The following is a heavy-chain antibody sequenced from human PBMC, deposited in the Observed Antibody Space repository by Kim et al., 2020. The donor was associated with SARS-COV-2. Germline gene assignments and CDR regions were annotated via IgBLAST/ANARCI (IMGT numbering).Heavy chain of an antibody. CDR3: VKAGGMDV. J-gene: IGHJ6*02. V-gene: IGHV3-48*02. Sequence: SSNIKYADSVKGRFTISRDKAKNSLYLQMNSLRDEDTAVFYCVKAGGMDVWGQGTTVTVSS. CDR2: SSNI.